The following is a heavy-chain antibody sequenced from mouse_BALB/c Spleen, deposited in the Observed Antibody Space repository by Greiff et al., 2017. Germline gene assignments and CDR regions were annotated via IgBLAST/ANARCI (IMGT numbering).Heavy chain of an antibody. CDR1: GYSITSDYA. CDR2: ISYSGST. CDR3: ARYRGGFAD. V-gene: IGHV3-2*02. D-gene: IGHD2-14*01. J-gene: IGHJ3*01. Sequence: DVKLQESGPGLVKPSQSLSLTCTVTGYSITSDYACNWIRQLPGNLLEWMGYISYSGSTSYNPSLKSRISITRDTSKNQFFLQLNSVTTEDTATYYCARYRGGFADWGQGTLVTVSA.